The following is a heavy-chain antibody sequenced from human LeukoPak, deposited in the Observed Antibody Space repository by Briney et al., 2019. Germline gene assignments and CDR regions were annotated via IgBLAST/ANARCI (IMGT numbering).Heavy chain of an antibody. V-gene: IGHV5-51*01. Sequence: GASLKISCKGSGSRFTSYWIGWVRPMPGKGLEWMGIIYPGDSDTRYSPSFQGQVTISADKSISTAYLQWSSLKASDTAMYYCAMTRWFGEFNDAFDIWGQGTMVTVSS. CDR2: IYPGDSDT. J-gene: IGHJ3*02. CDR1: GSRFTSYW. CDR3: AMTRWFGEFNDAFDI. D-gene: IGHD3-10*01.